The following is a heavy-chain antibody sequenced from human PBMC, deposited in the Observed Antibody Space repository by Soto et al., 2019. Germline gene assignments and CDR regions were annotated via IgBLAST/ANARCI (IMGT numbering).Heavy chain of an antibody. Sequence: QLQLQESGPGLVKPSETLSLSCSVSGGSINRSNYYWDWIRQTPGKGLEWIGTIYYNGNAYYNPSLKSRVTMSVDTSKNQFSLKLISVTAADTAVYYCARHFVAVVIKGWGYWGQGTLVTVSS. J-gene: IGHJ4*02. CDR3: ARHFVAVVIKGWGY. CDR2: IYYNGNA. CDR1: GGSINRSNYY. V-gene: IGHV4-39*01. D-gene: IGHD3-22*01.